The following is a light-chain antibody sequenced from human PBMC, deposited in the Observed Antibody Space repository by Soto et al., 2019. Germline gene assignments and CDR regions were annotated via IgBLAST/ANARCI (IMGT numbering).Light chain of an antibody. V-gene: IGKV3-15*01. Sequence: EIVMTQSPATLSVSPGERVTLSCRASQSIGSKLSWYQQKPGQAPWLLIFDTSTRATGITVRFSGSGYGTEFTLTISSVQSEDFALYYCQQYSNWSLYTFGQGTLLEIK. CDR3: QQYSNWSLYT. CDR2: DTS. CDR1: QSIGSK. J-gene: IGKJ2*01.